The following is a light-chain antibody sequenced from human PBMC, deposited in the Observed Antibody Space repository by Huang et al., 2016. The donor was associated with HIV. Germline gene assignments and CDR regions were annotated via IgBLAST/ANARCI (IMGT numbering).Light chain of an antibody. CDR2: DAS. CDR3: QQYSSIPT. V-gene: IGKV3-20*01. J-gene: IGKJ1*01. CDR1: QTLNSNY. Sequence: EIVLTQSPGTLSLSPGERATLSCRVSQTLNSNYLAWYQQKPGQAPRLLIYDASNRATGIADRFSGSESGTDFTLTISRLETEDFALYYCQQYSSIPTFGQGTRVEIK.